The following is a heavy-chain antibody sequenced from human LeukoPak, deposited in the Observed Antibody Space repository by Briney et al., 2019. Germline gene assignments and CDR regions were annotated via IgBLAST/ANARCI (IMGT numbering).Heavy chain of an antibody. CDR2: IYTSGST. J-gene: IGHJ3*02. D-gene: IGHD3-3*01. CDR3: ARVPPQLRFLEWLLAFDI. V-gene: IGHV4-4*09. Sequence: SETLSLTCTVSGGSISSYYWSWIRQPPGKGLEWIGYIYTSGSTNYNPSLKSRVTISVDTSKNQFSLKLSSVTAADTAVYYCARVPPQLRFLEWLLAFDIWGQGTMVTVSS. CDR1: GGSISSYY.